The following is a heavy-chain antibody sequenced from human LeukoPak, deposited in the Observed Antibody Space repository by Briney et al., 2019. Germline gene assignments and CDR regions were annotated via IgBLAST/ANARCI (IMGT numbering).Heavy chain of an antibody. V-gene: IGHV3-23*01. CDR3: ARVFRDAFDI. J-gene: IGHJ3*02. CDR2: ISPSGGIT. CDR1: GFTFNSHA. D-gene: IGHD3-9*01. Sequence: PGGSLRLSCAASGFTFNSHAMNWVRQAPGKGLEWVSVISPSGGITYYAESVKGRFTVSRDNSKNTLFLQMNSLRVEDTALYYCARVFRDAFDIWGQGTMVTVSS.